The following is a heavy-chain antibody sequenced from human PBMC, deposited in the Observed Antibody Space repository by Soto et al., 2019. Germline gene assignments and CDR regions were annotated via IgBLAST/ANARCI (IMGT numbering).Heavy chain of an antibody. CDR1: GYIFTDFA. CDR3: ARGVVSAFEI. J-gene: IGHJ3*02. CDR2: ISTNNGNT. Sequence: QVQLAQSGGEVKKPGASVRVSCKASGYIFTDFALSWVRQAPGQGLEWMGWISTNNGNTDYAQRLQGRVTMTTDTLTNTANIELTSLRSDDTAIYHCARGVVSAFEIWGQGTMVTVSS. D-gene: IGHD2-8*01. V-gene: IGHV1-18*04.